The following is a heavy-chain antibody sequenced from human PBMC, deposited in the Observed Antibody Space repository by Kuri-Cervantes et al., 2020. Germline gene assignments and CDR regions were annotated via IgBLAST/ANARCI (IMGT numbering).Heavy chain of an antibody. V-gene: IGHV3-30*03. CDR3: ARVYSIGPFDY. Sequence: GKSLHFSFVASGFTFSSYGMHWVRQAPGKGLEWVAVISYDGSNKYYADSVKGRFTISRDNSKNTLYLQMNSLRAEDTAVYYCARVYSIGPFDYWGQGTLVTVSS. CDR2: ISYDGSNK. J-gene: IGHJ4*02. D-gene: IGHD3-22*01. CDR1: GFTFSSYG.